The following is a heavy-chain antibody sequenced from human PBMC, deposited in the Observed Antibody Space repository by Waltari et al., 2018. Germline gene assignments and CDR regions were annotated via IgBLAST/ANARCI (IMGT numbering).Heavy chain of an antibody. CDR3: ARFDYSNVHGGFWFDP. CDR2: IYYTGST. J-gene: IGHJ5*02. V-gene: IGHV4-59*11. Sequence: QVQLQESGPGLVRPSETLSLTCTVSGGSISTHYWTWIRQSPGKGRGWTGSIYYTGSTNYNPSLKSRVTISVDTSNNQFSLKRSSVTAADAAVYYCARFDYSNVHGGFWFDPWGQGTLVTVSS. CDR1: GGSISTHY. D-gene: IGHD4-4*01.